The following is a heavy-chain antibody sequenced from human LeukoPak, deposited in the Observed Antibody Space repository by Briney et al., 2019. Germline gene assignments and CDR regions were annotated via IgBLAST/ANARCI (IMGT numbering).Heavy chain of an antibody. CDR1: GFTFSSYA. J-gene: IGHJ4*02. CDR3: AKDLVGSGTHWRYFDY. D-gene: IGHD3-10*01. V-gene: IGHV3-30*02. Sequence: GGSLRLSCAASGFTFSSYAMHWVRQAPGKGLEWVAFIRYDGSNKYYADSVKGRFTISRDNSKNTLYLQMNSLRAEDTAVYYCAKDLVGSGTHWRYFDYWGQGTLVTVSS. CDR2: IRYDGSNK.